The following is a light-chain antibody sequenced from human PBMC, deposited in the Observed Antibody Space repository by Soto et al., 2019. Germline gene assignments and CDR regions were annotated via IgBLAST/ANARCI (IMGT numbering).Light chain of an antibody. V-gene: IGLV1-44*01. CDR1: SSNIGSNP. Sequence: QPVLTQPPSASGTPGQRVTISCSGSSSNIGSNPVHWYQQVPGTAPKLLIHNNNQRPAGVPAQFSGSKSGTAASLAISGLQSEDEADYYCAAWDDSLNGVLFGGGTKLTVL. CDR3: AAWDDSLNGVL. J-gene: IGLJ2*01. CDR2: NNN.